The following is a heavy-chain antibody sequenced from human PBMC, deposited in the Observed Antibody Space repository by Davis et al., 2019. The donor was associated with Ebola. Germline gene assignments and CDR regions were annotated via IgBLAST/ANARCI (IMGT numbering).Heavy chain of an antibody. CDR2: IHTSGST. CDR3: ARGFWLDY. Sequence: PSETLSLTCAVYGGSFSSYSWSWIRQPVGKGLEWIGHIHTSGSTNYNPSLKSRLTMSVDRSKNQFSLKLTSVTAADTAVYYCARGFWLDYWGQGTLVTVSS. D-gene: IGHD3-3*01. CDR1: GGSFSSYS. V-gene: IGHV4-59*10. J-gene: IGHJ4*02.